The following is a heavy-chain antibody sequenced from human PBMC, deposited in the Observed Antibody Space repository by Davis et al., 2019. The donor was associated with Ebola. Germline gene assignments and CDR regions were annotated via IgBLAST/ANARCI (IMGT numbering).Heavy chain of an antibody. CDR3: ARGGLVPAALYL. J-gene: IGHJ3*01. Sequence: PSETLSLTCTVSGVSISTHYWNWIRQPPGKGLEWIGSVYYSGYTNYSPSLKSRVTISIDTSKKQFSLRLSSVTAAETAVYYCARGGLVPAALYLWGQGTMVTVSS. CDR2: VYYSGYT. CDR1: GVSISTHY. V-gene: IGHV4-59*11. D-gene: IGHD2-2*01.